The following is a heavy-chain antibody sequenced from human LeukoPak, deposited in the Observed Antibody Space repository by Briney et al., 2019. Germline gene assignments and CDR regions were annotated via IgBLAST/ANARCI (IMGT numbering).Heavy chain of an antibody. D-gene: IGHD3-9*01. V-gene: IGHV3-48*03. CDR2: IDSSGTTI. J-gene: IGHJ6*03. Sequence: GGSLRLSCAASEFTFSSYEMNWVRQAPGKGLEWISFIDSSGTTIFYADFAKGRFTISRDNAKNSLYLQMNSLRAEDTALYYCAKTGSRGGTFRPSYYYYYMDVWGKGTTVAISS. CDR3: AKTGSRGGTFRPSYYYYYMDV. CDR1: EFTFSSYE.